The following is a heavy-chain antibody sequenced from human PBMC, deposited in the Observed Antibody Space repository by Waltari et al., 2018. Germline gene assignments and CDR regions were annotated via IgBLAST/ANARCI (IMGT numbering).Heavy chain of an antibody. CDR1: AGSFRGYY. D-gene: IGHD3-16*01. J-gene: IGHJ4*02. V-gene: IGHV4-34*02. Sequence: QVQLQQWGAGLLKPSETLSLTCAISAGSFRGYYCSWIRQAPGKGLEWCAEINLSGKTDYNPSLRSRVTMSVDTSKNQFSLKLSSVTAADTAVYYCASGPGGYYFESWGLGTLVTVSS. CDR2: INLSGKT. CDR3: ASGPGGYYFES.